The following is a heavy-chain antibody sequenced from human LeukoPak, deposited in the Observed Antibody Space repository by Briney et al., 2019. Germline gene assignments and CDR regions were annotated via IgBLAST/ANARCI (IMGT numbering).Heavy chain of an antibody. V-gene: IGHV3-13*01. J-gene: IGHJ6*02. CDR3: ERDHHGMDV. CDR1: GFTVSKYD. Sequence: GGSLRLSCAASGFTVSKYDMHWVRQATGKGLEWVSAIGIVGDTYYRGSVKGRFAMSGENGNNSVYLQMNSLRDGDTAVYYCERDHHGMDVWGQGTTVIVS. CDR2: IGIVGDT.